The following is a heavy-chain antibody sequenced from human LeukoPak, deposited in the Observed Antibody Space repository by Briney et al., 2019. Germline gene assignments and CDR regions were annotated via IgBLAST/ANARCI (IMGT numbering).Heavy chain of an antibody. D-gene: IGHD1-1*01. CDR2: IYYSGST. V-gene: IGHV4-59*06. J-gene: IGHJ4*02. Sequence: SETLSLTCTVSGGSISSYYWSWIRQPPGKGLEWIGYIYYSGSTYYNPSLKSRVTISVDTSKNQFSLKLSSVTAADTAVYYCARTTSNWNDEGGYFDYWGQGTLVTVPS. CDR1: GGSISSYY. CDR3: ARTTSNWNDEGGYFDY.